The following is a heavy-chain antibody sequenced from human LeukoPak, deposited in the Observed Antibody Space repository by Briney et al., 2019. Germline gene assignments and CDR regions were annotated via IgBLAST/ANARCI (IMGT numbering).Heavy chain of an antibody. Sequence: GGSLRLSYAAPGFTFSIYGMNWVRQAPGKGLEWVSFISSSSSYIYYADSVKGRFTISRDDAKNSLYLQMNSLRAEDTAVYYCARDVPRKYSGYDTGYDYWGQGTLVTVSS. D-gene: IGHD5-12*01. V-gene: IGHV3-21*01. CDR1: GFTFSIYG. CDR2: ISSSSSYI. J-gene: IGHJ4*02. CDR3: ARDVPRKYSGYDTGYDY.